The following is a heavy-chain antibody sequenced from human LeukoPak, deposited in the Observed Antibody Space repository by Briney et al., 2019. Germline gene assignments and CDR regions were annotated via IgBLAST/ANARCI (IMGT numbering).Heavy chain of an antibody. CDR1: GGSISSYY. CDR3: ARLSYDSSGYKYYFDY. J-gene: IGHJ4*02. Sequence: SETLSLTCTVSGGSISSYYWGWIRQPPGKGLEWIGSIYYSGSTYYNPSLKSRVTISVDTSKNQFSLKLSSVTAADTAVYYCARLSYDSSGYKYYFDYWGQGTLVTVSS. V-gene: IGHV4-39*01. CDR2: IYYSGST. D-gene: IGHD3-22*01.